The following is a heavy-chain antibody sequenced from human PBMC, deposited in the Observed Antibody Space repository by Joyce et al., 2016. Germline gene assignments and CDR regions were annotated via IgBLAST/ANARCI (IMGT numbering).Heavy chain of an antibody. CDR1: GYTFTNYE. J-gene: IGHJ4*02. Sequence: QVQLVQSGAEVKKPGASVKVSCKASGYTFTNYEINWVRQATGQGLEWMGWVNPNSDNTGYAQGVQDRVSITGSTSISTAYMELSSLTSEDTAVYFCARLGYDFWSGSGEYYCDYWGQGTLVTVSS. CDR3: ARLGYDFWSGSGEYYCDY. D-gene: IGHD3-3*01. CDR2: VNPNSDNT. V-gene: IGHV1-8*01.